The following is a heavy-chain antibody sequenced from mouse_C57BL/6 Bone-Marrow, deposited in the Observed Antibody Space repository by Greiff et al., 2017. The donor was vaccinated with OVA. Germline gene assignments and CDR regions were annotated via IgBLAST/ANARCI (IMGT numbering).Heavy chain of an antibody. J-gene: IGHJ4*01. CDR1: GFTFSDYG. CDR3: ARTLYGSSYYYAMDY. Sequence: EVQLVESGGGLVKPGGSLKLSCAASGFTFSDYGMHWVRQAPEKGLEWVAYISSGSSTIYYADTVKGRFTISRDNAKNTLFLQMTSLRSEDTAMYYCARTLYGSSYYYAMDYWGQGTSVTVSS. V-gene: IGHV5-17*01. D-gene: IGHD1-1*01. CDR2: ISSGSSTI.